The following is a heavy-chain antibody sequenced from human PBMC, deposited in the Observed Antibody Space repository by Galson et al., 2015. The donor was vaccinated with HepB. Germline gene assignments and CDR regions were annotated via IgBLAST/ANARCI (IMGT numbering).Heavy chain of an antibody. J-gene: IGHJ4*02. CDR3: AKGLTAVAGPYYFDY. Sequence: SLRLSCAASGFTFSNAWMSWVHQAPGKGLEWVSAISGSGGSTYYADSVKGRFTISRDNSKNTLYLQMNSLRAEDTAVYYCAKGLTAVAGPYYFDYWGRGTLVTVSS. CDR1: GFTFSNAW. D-gene: IGHD6-19*01. V-gene: IGHV3-23*01. CDR2: ISGSGGST.